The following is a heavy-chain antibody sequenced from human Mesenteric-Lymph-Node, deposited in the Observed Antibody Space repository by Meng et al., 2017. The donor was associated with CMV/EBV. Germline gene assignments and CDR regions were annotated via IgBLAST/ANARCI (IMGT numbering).Heavy chain of an antibody. Sequence: ASVKVSCKASGYIFSGHYMHWVRQAPGQGLEWMGWINPNSGGTNYAQRFQGRVTMTGDTSISTAYMELSRLSSDDTAVYYCAREDGYNPGFDYWGQGTLVTVSS. CDR1: GYIFSGHY. V-gene: IGHV1-2*02. CDR2: INPNSGGT. CDR3: AREDGYNPGFDY. D-gene: IGHD5-24*01. J-gene: IGHJ4*02.